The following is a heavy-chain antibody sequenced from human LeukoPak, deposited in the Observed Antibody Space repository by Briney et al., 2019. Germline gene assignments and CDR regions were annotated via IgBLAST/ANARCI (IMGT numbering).Heavy chain of an antibody. CDR1: GFTFSNAW. J-gene: IGHJ3*02. Sequence: GGSLRLSCAASGFTFSNAWMSWVRQAPGKGLEWVGRIKSKTDGGTTDYAAPVKGRFTISRDDSKNTLYLQMNSLKTEDTAVYYCAKGGGLQFTISYAFDIWGQGTMVIVSS. CDR3: AKGGGLQFTISYAFDI. D-gene: IGHD5-24*01. V-gene: IGHV3-15*01. CDR2: IKSKTDGGTT.